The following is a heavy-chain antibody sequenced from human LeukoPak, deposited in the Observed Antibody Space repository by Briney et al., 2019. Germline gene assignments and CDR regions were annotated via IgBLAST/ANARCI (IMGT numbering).Heavy chain of an antibody. Sequence: GGSLRLSCAASGFTFSSYAMSWVRQAPGKGLEWVSAISGSGGSTYSADSVEGLFIISRDNSKNTLYLQMNSLRAEDTAVYYCASWAERYYYYGMDVWGKGTTVTVSS. CDR2: ISGSGGST. CDR3: ASWAERYYYYGMDV. CDR1: GFTFSSYA. D-gene: IGHD7-27*01. J-gene: IGHJ6*04. V-gene: IGHV3-23*01.